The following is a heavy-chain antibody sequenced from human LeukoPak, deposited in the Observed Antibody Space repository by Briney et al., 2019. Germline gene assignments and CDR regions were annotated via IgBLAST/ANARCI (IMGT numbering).Heavy chain of an antibody. CDR1: GDNFSSYV. D-gene: IGHD3-16*02. Sequence: SVKVSCKASGDNFSSYVLTWVRQAPGQGLEWMGRIIPTLDVANFAQKFKGRVSITADKSTNTAHLELSNLRSEDTAVYYCTREGVYSPDPSSYHRLPFDIWGKGTVVIVSS. CDR2: IIPTLDVA. V-gene: IGHV1-69*04. J-gene: IGHJ3*02. CDR3: TREGVYSPDPSSYHRLPFDI.